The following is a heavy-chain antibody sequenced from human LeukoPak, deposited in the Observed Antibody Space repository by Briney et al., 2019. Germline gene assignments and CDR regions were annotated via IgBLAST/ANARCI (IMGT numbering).Heavy chain of an antibody. D-gene: IGHD3-16*01. J-gene: IGHJ4*02. Sequence: PSETLSLTCTVSGGSISSSSYYWGWIRQPPGKGLEWIGSIYYSGSTYYNPSLKSRVTISVDTSKNQFSLKLSSVTAADTVVYYCARDGAGDKGAGGYFDYWGQGTLVTVSS. CDR3: ARDGAGDKGAGGYFDY. CDR2: IYYSGST. CDR1: GGSISSSSYY. V-gene: IGHV4-39*07.